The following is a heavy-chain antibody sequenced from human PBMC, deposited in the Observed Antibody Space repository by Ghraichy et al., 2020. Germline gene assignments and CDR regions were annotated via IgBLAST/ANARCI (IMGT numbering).Heavy chain of an antibody. CDR1: GFTFSSYW. V-gene: IGHV3-7*01. D-gene: IGHD1/OR15-1a*01. Sequence: GGSLRLSCAASGFTFSSYWMSWVRQAPGKGLEWVANIKADGSEKYYVDSVKDRFTISRDNAKNSLHLQMNSLRVEDTAVYYCARAGDRGTVDYWGQGTLVTVSS. CDR2: IKADGSEK. J-gene: IGHJ4*01. CDR3: ARAGDRGTVDY.